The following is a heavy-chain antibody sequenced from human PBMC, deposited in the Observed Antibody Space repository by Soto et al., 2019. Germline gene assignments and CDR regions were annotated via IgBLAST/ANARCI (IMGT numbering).Heavy chain of an antibody. J-gene: IGHJ6*02. V-gene: IGHV4-39*01. Sequence: SETLSLTCTVSGGSISSSSNYWGWIRQPPGKGLEWIGSIYYSGSTYYNPSLKSRVTISVDTSKNQFSLKLSSVTAADTAVYYCARLRRMKQQLVQDYYYYGMDVWGQGTTVT. CDR1: GGSISSSSNY. CDR2: IYYSGST. D-gene: IGHD6-13*01. CDR3: ARLRRMKQQLVQDYYYYGMDV.